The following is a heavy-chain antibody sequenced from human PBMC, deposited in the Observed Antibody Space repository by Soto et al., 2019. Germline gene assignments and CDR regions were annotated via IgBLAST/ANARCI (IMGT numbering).Heavy chain of an antibody. CDR3: ARHPGGRGYYYGMDV. J-gene: IGHJ6*02. Sequence: QVQLVQSGAEVKKPGSSVKVSCKASGGTFSSYAISWVRQAPGQGLEWMGGIIPIFGTANYAQKFQGSVTVTGDEPTRTAHRELSRPRSWDTAVYYCARHPGGRGYYYGMDVWGQGTTVTVSS. V-gene: IGHV1-69*12. D-gene: IGHD2-15*01. CDR2: IIPIFGTA. CDR1: GGTFSSYA.